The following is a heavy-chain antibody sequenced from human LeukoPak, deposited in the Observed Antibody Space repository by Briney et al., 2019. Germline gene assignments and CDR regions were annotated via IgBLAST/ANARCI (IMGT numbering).Heavy chain of an antibody. CDR1: GFTFSDYY. CDR3: ASLYSSSWYSGY. J-gene: IGHJ4*02. Sequence: GGSLRLSCAASGFTFSDYYMSWIRQAPGKGLEWVSYISSSGSTIYYADSVKGRFTISRDNAKNSLYLQMNSLKAEDAAVYYCASLYSSSWYSGYWGQGTLVTVSS. V-gene: IGHV3-11*01. D-gene: IGHD6-13*01. CDR2: ISSSGSTI.